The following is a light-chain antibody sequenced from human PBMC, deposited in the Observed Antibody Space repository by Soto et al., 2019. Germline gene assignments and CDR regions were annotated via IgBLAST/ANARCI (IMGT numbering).Light chain of an antibody. V-gene: IGKV1-5*03. CDR1: QSISSL. Sequence: DIQMTQSPSTLSASVGDRVTITCRASQSISSLLAWYQQKPGRAPTLLIYKASTLESGVPSRFSGSGSGTEFSLTISSLQPDDSASYYCQQYNSSPLTFGQGTRLEIK. CDR2: KAS. CDR3: QQYNSSPLT. J-gene: IGKJ5*01.